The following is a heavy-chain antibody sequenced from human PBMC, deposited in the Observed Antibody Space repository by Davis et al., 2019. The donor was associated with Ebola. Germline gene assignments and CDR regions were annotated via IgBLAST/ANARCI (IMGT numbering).Heavy chain of an antibody. J-gene: IGHJ4*02. CDR1: GFTFSSYG. Sequence: GESLKISCAASGFTFSSYGMHWVRQAPGKGLEWVAVISYDGSNKYYADSVKGRFTISRDNSKNTLYLQMNSLRAEDTALYYCARDSGRWELLGAVDYWGQGTLVTVSS. CDR3: ARDSGRWELLGAVDY. CDR2: ISYDGSNK. D-gene: IGHD1-26*01. V-gene: IGHV3-30*03.